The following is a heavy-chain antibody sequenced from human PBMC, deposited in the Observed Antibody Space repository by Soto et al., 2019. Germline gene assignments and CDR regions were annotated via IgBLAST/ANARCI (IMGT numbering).Heavy chain of an antibody. V-gene: IGHV4-59*08. D-gene: IGHD3-10*01. CDR2: IYYSGST. Sequence: PSETLSLTCTVSGGSISSYYWSWIRQPPGKGLEWIGYIYYSGSTNYNPSLKSRVTISVDTSKNQFSLKLSSVTAADTAVYYCARDFGSGSRYGIDVWGQGTMVTVSS. CDR1: GGSISSYY. J-gene: IGHJ6*02. CDR3: ARDFGSGSRYGIDV.